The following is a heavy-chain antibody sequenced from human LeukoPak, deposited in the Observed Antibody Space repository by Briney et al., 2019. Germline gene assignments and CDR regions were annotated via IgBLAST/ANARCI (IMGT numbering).Heavy chain of an antibody. V-gene: IGHV5-51*01. CDR3: ARGGYYGSGSYGPGY. Sequence: GESLQISCQVSGYSFTNYWIGWVRQMPGKGLEWMGSIDPGDSDTRYSPSFQGQVTISADKSISTAYLQWSSLKASDTAMYYCARGGYYGSGSYGPGYWGQGTLVTVSS. CDR1: GYSFTNYW. J-gene: IGHJ4*02. D-gene: IGHD3-10*01. CDR2: IDPGDSDT.